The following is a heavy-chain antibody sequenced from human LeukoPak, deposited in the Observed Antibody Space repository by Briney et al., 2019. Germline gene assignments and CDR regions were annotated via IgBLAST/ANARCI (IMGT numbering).Heavy chain of an antibody. V-gene: IGHV3-66*01. CDR1: GFTVSSNY. J-gene: IGHJ4*02. CDR2: IYTGGST. CDR3: YSMIVVTIRLINDY. D-gene: IGHD3-22*01. Sequence: GGSLRLSCAASGFTVSSNYMSWVCQAPGKGLEWVSVIYTGGSTYYADSVKGRFTISRDNSKNTLYLQMNSLRAEDTAVYYCYSMIVVTIRLINDYWGQGTLVTVSS.